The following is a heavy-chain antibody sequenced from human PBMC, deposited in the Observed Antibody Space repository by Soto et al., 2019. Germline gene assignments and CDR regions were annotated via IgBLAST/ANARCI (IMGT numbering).Heavy chain of an antibody. CDR2: IKSKTDAGTT. J-gene: IGHJ6*02. Sequence: PGGSLRLSCAASGFTFSNAWMSWVRQAPGKGLEWVGRIKSKTDAGTTDYAAPVKGRFTISRDDSKNTLYLQMNSLKTEDTAVYYCATPDPGLTHVFYNMDFWGQWTTVTVSS. V-gene: IGHV3-15*01. D-gene: IGHD3-9*01. CDR1: GFTFSNAW. CDR3: ATPDPGLTHVFYNMDF.